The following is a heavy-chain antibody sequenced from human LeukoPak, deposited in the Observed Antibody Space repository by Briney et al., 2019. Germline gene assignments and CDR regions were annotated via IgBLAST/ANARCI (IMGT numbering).Heavy chain of an antibody. CDR2: IYYSGST. CDR3: ARRPLLWFGELLNDAFDI. J-gene: IGHJ3*02. Sequence: PSETLSLTCTVSGGSISSYYWSWIRQPPGKGLEWIGYIYYSGSTNYNPSLKSRVTMSVDTSKNQFSLKLSSVTAADTAVYYCARRPLLWFGELLNDAFDIWGQGTMVTVSS. V-gene: IGHV4-59*01. CDR1: GGSISSYY. D-gene: IGHD3-10*01.